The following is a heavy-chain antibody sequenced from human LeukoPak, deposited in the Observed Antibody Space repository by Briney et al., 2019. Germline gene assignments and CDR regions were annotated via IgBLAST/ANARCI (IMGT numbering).Heavy chain of an antibody. CDR2: ITTSSSYI. Sequence: PGGSLRLSCAASRFTFSSYSMNWVRQAPGKGLEWVSSITTSSSYIYYADSVKGRFTISRDSAKNSLYLQMNSLRAEDTAVYYCARGFLGITLLLGAFDIWGQGTMVTVSS. CDR1: RFTFSSYS. D-gene: IGHD3-10*01. CDR3: ARGFLGITLLLGAFDI. V-gene: IGHV3-21*01. J-gene: IGHJ3*02.